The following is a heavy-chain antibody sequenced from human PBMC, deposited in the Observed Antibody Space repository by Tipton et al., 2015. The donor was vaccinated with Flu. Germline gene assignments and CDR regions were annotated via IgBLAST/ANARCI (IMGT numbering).Heavy chain of an antibody. J-gene: IGHJ4*02. D-gene: IGHD3-10*01. Sequence: SLRLSCVASGFSVSSHYMSWVRQAPGKGLEWVSVIYTGTRTYYADSVKGRFTISRDDSKNTLFLQMNILRVDDTAVYYCVRKGFGDYWGQGILVTVSS. CDR2: IYTGTRT. CDR1: GFSVSSHY. CDR3: VRKGFGDY. V-gene: IGHV3-66*01.